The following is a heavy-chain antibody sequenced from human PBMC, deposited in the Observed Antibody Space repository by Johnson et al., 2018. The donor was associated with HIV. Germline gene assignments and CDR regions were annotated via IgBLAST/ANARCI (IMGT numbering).Heavy chain of an antibody. J-gene: IGHJ3*02. CDR2: IRYDGSLK. CDR3: AKDLYSSSWTNDAFDI. V-gene: IGHV3-30*02. Sequence: QVQLVESGGGLVQSGGSLRLSCAASGFTFSSYGMHWVRQAPGKGLEWVTFIRYDGSLKFYADSVKGRFTISRDNSKNTLYLQMNRLRAEDTAVYYCAKDLYSSSWTNDAFDIWGQGTMVTVSS. CDR1: GFTFSSYG. D-gene: IGHD6-13*01.